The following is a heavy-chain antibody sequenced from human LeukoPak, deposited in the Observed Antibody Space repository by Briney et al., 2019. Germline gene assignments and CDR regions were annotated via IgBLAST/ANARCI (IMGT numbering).Heavy chain of an antibody. CDR3: ARHIGDYGGNSVWFDP. V-gene: IGHV4-39*01. D-gene: IGHD4-23*01. J-gene: IGHJ5*02. Sequence: SETLSLTCTVSGGSISSSSYYWGWIRQPPGKGLEWIGSIYYSGSTYYTPSLKSRLTISVDTSKNQFSLKLSSVTAADTAVYYCARHIGDYGGNSVWFDPWGQGTLVTVSS. CDR1: GGSISSSSYY. CDR2: IYYSGST.